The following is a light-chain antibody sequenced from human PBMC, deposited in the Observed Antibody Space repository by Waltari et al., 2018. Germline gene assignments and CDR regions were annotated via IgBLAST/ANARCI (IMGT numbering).Light chain of an antibody. CDR1: QDIDRY. CDR2: AAS. Sequence: DIQMTQSPSSLSASVGDTVTITCRTSQDIDRYLIWYQQKPGNAPKLLIYAASYLQSGVPSRFSGSGSGTDFSLTISSLQPEDFAVYYCQQNYRTPTFGGGTKVEVK. CDR3: QQNYRTPT. J-gene: IGKJ4*01. V-gene: IGKV1-39*01.